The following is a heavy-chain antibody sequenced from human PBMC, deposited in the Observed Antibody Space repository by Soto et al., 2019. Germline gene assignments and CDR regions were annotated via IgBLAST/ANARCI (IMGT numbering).Heavy chain of an antibody. D-gene: IGHD3-10*01. CDR1: GYSFTSYW. V-gene: IGHV5-51*01. J-gene: IGHJ6*02. Sequence: LGESLKISCKGSGYSFTSYWIGWVRQMPGKGLEWMGIIYPGDSDTRYSPSFQGQVTISADKSLSTAYLQWSSLKAPDTAIYYCARLSHGSGSYYSDGMDIWGQGTTVTVSS. CDR2: IYPGDSDT. CDR3: ARLSHGSGSYYSDGMDI.